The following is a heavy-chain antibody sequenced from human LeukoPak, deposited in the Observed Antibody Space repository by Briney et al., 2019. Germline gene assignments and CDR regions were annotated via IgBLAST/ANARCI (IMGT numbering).Heavy chain of an antibody. J-gene: IGHJ4*02. V-gene: IGHV5-51*01. CDR1: GYSFTDYW. D-gene: IGHD4-11*01. CDR2: MFPRDSDV. Sequence: GESLKISCKASGYSFTDYWIGWVRQMPGKGPEFIGIMFPRDSDVRYSPSFQGLVTLSADKSTSPAYLQWSSLKASDSAMYYCARHVAYRRWHYFHHWGQGDLVTVSS. CDR3: ARHVAYRRWHYFHH.